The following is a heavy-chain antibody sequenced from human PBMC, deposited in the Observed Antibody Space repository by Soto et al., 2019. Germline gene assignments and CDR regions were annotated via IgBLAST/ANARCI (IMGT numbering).Heavy chain of an antibody. Sequence: QVQLQQWGAGLLKPSETLSLTCAVYGGSFRGYYWSWIRQPPGKGLEWIGEINPSGSTNYHPSLKRRVTRSVDTSKNKFSLKLSSLTAADTAVYYCARDWGYSDGQNDYWGQGTLVTVSS. CDR3: ARDWGYSDGQNDY. D-gene: IGHD5-18*01. J-gene: IGHJ4*02. CDR2: INPSGST. V-gene: IGHV4-34*01. CDR1: GGSFRGYY.